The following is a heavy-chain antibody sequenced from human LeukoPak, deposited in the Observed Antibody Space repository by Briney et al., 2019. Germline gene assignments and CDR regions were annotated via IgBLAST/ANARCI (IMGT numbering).Heavy chain of an antibody. D-gene: IGHD3-22*01. CDR3: ARHDSSGYYLDY. J-gene: IGHJ4*02. Sequence: PGGSLRLPCAASGFTFSSYAMHWVRQAPGKGLEYVSAISSNGGSTYYANSVKGRFTISRDNSKNTLYLQMGSLRAEDMAVYYCARHDSSGYYLDYWGQGTLVTVSS. CDR2: ISSNGGST. CDR1: GFTFSSYA. V-gene: IGHV3-64*01.